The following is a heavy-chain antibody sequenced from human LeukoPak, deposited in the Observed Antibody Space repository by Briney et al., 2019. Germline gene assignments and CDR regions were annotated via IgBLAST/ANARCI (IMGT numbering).Heavy chain of an antibody. D-gene: IGHD6-13*01. CDR2: ISNSGST. CDR1: GDSMSSYY. Sequence: SETLSLTCTVSGDSMSSYYWSWIRQTPGKGLEWIGYISNSGSTNYNPSLKSRVTISLHTSKNQVSLKLSSVTAADTAVYYCARHEASAGLDYWGQGSLVTVSS. J-gene: IGHJ4*02. CDR3: ARHEASAGLDY. V-gene: IGHV4-59*08.